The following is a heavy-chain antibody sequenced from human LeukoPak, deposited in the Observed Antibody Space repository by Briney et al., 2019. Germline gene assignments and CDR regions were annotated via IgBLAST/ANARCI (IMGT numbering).Heavy chain of an antibody. Sequence: GESLKISCKGSGYSFTSYWIGWVRQMPGKGLEWMGIISPGDSDTRYSPSFQGQVTISADKSISTAYLQWSSLKASDTAMYYCASAKYSSSLRYGFDYWGQGTLVTVSS. J-gene: IGHJ4*02. CDR3: ASAKYSSSLRYGFDY. CDR2: ISPGDSDT. V-gene: IGHV5-51*01. CDR1: GYSFTSYW. D-gene: IGHD6-6*01.